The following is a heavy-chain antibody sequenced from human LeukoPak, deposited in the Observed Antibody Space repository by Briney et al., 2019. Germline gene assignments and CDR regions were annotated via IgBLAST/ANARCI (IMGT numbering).Heavy chain of an antibody. Sequence: PSETLSLTCTVSGGSISSYYWSWIRQPAGKGLEWIGRIYSSGSTDYNPSLKSRVTMSVDTSRSQFSLKLSPVTAADTAVYYCARVISSPYYYYYVDVWGKGTTVTVSS. CDR3: ARVISSPYYYYYVDV. J-gene: IGHJ6*03. V-gene: IGHV4-4*07. D-gene: IGHD3/OR15-3a*01. CDR2: IYSSGST. CDR1: GGSISSYY.